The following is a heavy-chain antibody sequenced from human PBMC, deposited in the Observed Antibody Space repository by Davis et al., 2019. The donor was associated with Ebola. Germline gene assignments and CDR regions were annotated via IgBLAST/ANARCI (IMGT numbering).Heavy chain of an antibody. D-gene: IGHD4-11*01. J-gene: IGHJ3*02. CDR3: AREGYSRAFDI. Sequence: PSETLSLTCAVYGGSFSGYYWSWIRQPPGKGLEWIGEINHSGSTNYNPSLKSRVTISVDTSKNQFSLKLSSVTAADTAVYYCAREGYSRAFDIWGQGTMVTVSS. CDR2: INHSGST. CDR1: GGSFSGYY. V-gene: IGHV4-34*01.